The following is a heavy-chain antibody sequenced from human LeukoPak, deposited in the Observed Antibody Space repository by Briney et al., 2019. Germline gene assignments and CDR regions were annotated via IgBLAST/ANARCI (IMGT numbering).Heavy chain of an antibody. D-gene: IGHD3-3*01. Sequence: ASVKVSCKASGYTFTSYYMHWVRQAPGQGLEWMGIINPSGGSTSYALKFQGRVTMTRDTSTSTVYMELSSLRSEDTAVYYCASSPFGVVIPSIWGQGTMVTVSS. CDR3: ASSPFGVVIPSI. CDR1: GYTFTSYY. J-gene: IGHJ3*02. CDR2: INPSGGST. V-gene: IGHV1-46*03.